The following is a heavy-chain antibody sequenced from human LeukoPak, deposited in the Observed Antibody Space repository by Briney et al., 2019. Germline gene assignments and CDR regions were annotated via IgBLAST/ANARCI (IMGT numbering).Heavy chain of an antibody. D-gene: IGHD3-22*01. Sequence: GGSLRLSCEASGFTFSTYAMTWVRQAPGKGPQWVSGISGSGDRTYYTDSVKGRFTISRDNSKNTVDLQMNSLRAEDTAVYYCAKRDNIDYYTGLKVFDIWGQGKMVTVSS. CDR2: ISGSGDRT. V-gene: IGHV3-23*01. J-gene: IGHJ3*02. CDR1: GFTFSTYA. CDR3: AKRDNIDYYTGLKVFDI.